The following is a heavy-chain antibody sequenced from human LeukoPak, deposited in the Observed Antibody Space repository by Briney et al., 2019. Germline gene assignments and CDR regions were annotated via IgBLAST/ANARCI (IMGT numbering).Heavy chain of an antibody. J-gene: IGHJ6*02. CDR1: GFTFSSYA. CDR2: ISGSGGST. D-gene: IGHD2-2*01. CDR3: AKGYCSSTFCGMDV. Sequence: GGSLRLSCAASGFTFSSYAMSWVRQAPGKGLEWVSAISGSGGSTYYADSVKGRFTISRDNSKNTLYLQMNSLRAEDTAVYYCAKGYCSSTFCGMDVWGQGTTVTVSS. V-gene: IGHV3-23*01.